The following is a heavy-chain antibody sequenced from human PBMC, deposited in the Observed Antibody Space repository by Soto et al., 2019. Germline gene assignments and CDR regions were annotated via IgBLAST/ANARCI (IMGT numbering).Heavy chain of an antibody. Sequence: EVQLVESGGGIVQPGGSLRLSCAASGFTFSSYWMHWVRQAPGKGLVWCSRINSDGSRTSYADSAKGRFTISRDNAKNTVYLQMNSLSAEDTAVYYCARGDGDYYDGNGYLGRHWGQGTLVTVSS. CDR3: ARGDGDYYDGNGYLGRH. CDR1: GFTFSSYW. CDR2: INSDGSRT. J-gene: IGHJ4*02. V-gene: IGHV3-74*01. D-gene: IGHD3-22*01.